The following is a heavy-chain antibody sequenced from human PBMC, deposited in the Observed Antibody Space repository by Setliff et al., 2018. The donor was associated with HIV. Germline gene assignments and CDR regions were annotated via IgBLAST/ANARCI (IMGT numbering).Heavy chain of an antibody. CDR1: GGSFSGYY. Sequence: LSLTCAVYGGSFSGYYWSWIRQPPGKGLEWIGEIIHSGSTNYNPSLKSRVTVSADTSKNQISLKLSSVTAADTAVYYCARASGDTSKFVNYYYYYMDVWGKGTTVTVSS. V-gene: IGHV4-34*12. CDR2: IIHSGST. CDR3: ARASGDTSKFVNYYYYYMDV. J-gene: IGHJ6*03. D-gene: IGHD6-19*01.